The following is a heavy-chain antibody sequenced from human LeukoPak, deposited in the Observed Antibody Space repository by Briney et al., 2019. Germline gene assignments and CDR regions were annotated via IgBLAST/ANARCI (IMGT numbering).Heavy chain of an antibody. V-gene: IGHV1-69*04. CDR1: GGTFSSYA. CDR2: IIPILGIA. D-gene: IGHD4-17*01. CDR3: ARYPGYGDYSVDY. J-gene: IGHJ4*02. Sequence: SVKDSCKASGGTFSSYAISWVRPAPGQGLAWMGRIIPILGIANYAQKFQGRVTITADRSTSTAYMELSSLRSEDTAVYYCARYPGYGDYSVDYWGQGTLVTVSS.